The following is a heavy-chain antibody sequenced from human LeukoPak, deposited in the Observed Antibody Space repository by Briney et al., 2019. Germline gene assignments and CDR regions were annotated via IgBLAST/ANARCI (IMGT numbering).Heavy chain of an antibody. J-gene: IGHJ5*02. V-gene: IGHV3-30-3*01. CDR2: ISYDGSNK. D-gene: IGHD6-19*01. Sequence: QPGGSLRLSCAASGFTFSSYAMHWVRQAPGKGLEWVAVISYDGSNKYYADSVKGRFTISRDNSKNTLYLQMNSLRAEDTAVYYCAKASGIAVAGNNWFDPWGQGTLVTVSS. CDR3: AKASGIAVAGNNWFDP. CDR1: GFTFSSYA.